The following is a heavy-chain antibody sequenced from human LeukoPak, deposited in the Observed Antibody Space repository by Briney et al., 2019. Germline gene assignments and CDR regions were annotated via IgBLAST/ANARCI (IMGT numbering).Heavy chain of an antibody. V-gene: IGHV1-18*01. Sequence: ASVKVSCKTSGHTFPKNGISWVRQAPGQGLEWMGWVVGHTGHTKYTQKFQGRVIMTTDTSTATSYMELRSLKSDDTAIYYCVTAGRLHYVLEDWGQGTLVTVSS. CDR1: GHTFPKNG. CDR2: VVGHTGHT. D-gene: IGHD3-3*01. J-gene: IGHJ4*02. CDR3: VTAGRLHYVLED.